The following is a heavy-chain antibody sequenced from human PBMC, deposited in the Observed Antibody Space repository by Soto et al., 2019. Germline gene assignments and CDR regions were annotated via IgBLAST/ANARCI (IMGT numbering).Heavy chain of an antibody. V-gene: IGHV1-3*01. D-gene: IGHD6-19*01. Sequence: GASVKVSCKASGYTFTSYAMHWVRQAPGQRLEWMGWINAGNGNTKYSQKFQGRVTITRDTSASTAYMELSSLRSEDTAVYYCARDLIAVAGTGWFDPWGQGTLVTVSS. CDR3: ARDLIAVAGTGWFDP. J-gene: IGHJ5*02. CDR2: INAGNGNT. CDR1: GYTFTSYA.